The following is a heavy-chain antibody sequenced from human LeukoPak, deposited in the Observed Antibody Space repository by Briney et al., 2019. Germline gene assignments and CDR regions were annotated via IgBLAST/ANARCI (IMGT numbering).Heavy chain of an antibody. CDR1: GFTFSSYA. Sequence: PGGSLRLSCAASGFTFSSYAMSWVRQAPGKGLEWVANIKQDGSEKYYVDSVKGRFTISRDNAKNSLYLQMNSLRAEDTAVYYCARAQVNVLLWFGELPETYYFDYWGQGTLVTVSS. J-gene: IGHJ4*02. V-gene: IGHV3-7*01. CDR3: ARAQVNVLLWFGELPETYYFDY. D-gene: IGHD3-10*01. CDR2: IKQDGSEK.